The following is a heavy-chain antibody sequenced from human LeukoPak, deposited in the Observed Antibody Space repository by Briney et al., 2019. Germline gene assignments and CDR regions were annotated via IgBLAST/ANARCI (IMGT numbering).Heavy chain of an antibody. D-gene: IGHD1-26*01. CDR2: IYYSGST. CDR1: GGSISSSSYY. Sequence: PSESLSLTCTVSGGSISSSSYYWGWLRQPPGKGLEWIGSIYYSGSTYYNPSLKSRVTISVDTSKNQFSLKLSSVTAADTAVYYCARVLWELLFPDYWGQGTLVTVSS. J-gene: IGHJ4*02. V-gene: IGHV4-39*07. CDR3: ARVLWELLFPDY.